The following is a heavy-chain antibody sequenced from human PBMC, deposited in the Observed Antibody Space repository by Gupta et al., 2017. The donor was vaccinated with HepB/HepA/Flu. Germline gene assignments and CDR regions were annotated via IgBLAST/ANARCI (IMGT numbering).Heavy chain of an antibody. J-gene: IGHJ6*03. D-gene: IGHD2-2*01. CDR2: IYSGGST. CDR1: GFTVSSNY. V-gene: IGHV3-53*01. CDR3: ASHVRPAAMFLEYYYYYMDV. Sequence: EVQLVESGGGLIQPGGSLRLSCAASGFTVSSNYMSWVRQAPGKGLEWVSVIYSGGSTYYADSVKGRFTISRDNSKNTLYLQMNSLRAEDTAVYYCASHVRPAAMFLEYYYYYMDVWGKGTTVTVSS.